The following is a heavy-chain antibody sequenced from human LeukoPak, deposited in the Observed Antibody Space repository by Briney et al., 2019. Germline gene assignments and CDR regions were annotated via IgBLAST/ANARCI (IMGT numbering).Heavy chain of an antibody. D-gene: IGHD3-3*01. CDR2: INPNSGGT. V-gene: IGHV1-2*02. CDR3: ASSILEWPVRPRFDP. J-gene: IGHJ5*02. CDR1: GYTFTGYY. Sequence: ASVKVSCKASGYTFTGYYMHWVRQAPGQGLEWMGWINPNSGGTNYAQKFQGRVTMTRDTSISTAYMELSRLRSDDTAVYYCASSILEWPVRPRFDPWGQGTLVTVSS.